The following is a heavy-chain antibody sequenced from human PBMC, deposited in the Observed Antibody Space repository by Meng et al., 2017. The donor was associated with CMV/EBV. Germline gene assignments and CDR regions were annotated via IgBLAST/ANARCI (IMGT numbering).Heavy chain of an antibody. D-gene: IGHD3-3*01. J-gene: IGHJ4*02. V-gene: IGHV4-39*07. CDR3: ARQIHQITIFGVVITKGYFDY. Sequence: PAVAKSQGSLSRHWLVSWASCGSSSYYSGRSREPPGRGVEWIGSNYYSGSTYYDPSLRSQFTISVYTSTNQFSLKLSSVTAADTAVYYCARQIHQITIFGVVITKGYFDYWGQGTLVTVSS. CDR2: NYYSGST. CDR1: WASCGSSSYY.